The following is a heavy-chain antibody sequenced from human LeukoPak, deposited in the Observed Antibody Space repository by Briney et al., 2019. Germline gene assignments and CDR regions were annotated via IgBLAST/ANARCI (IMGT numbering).Heavy chain of an antibody. J-gene: IGHJ3*02. D-gene: IGHD2-2*02. CDR1: GFSFKDYY. CDR2: INVNGGAM. CDR3: ARGGGYCSSTSCYTPDAFDI. Sequence: GGSLRLSCAASGFSFKDYYFSWIRQAPGKGLEWVSFINVNGGAMYYADFVKGRFTISRDNSKNTLYLQMNSLRAEDTAVYYCARGGGYCSSTSCYTPDAFDIWGQGTMVTVSS. V-gene: IGHV3-11*01.